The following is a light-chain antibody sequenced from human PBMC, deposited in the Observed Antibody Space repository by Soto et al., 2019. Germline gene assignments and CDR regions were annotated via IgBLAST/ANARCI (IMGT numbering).Light chain of an antibody. V-gene: IGKV3-15*01. CDR1: QSVSNN. J-gene: IGKJ1*01. Sequence: ELVMTQSPATLPVSPGERATLSCRASQSVSNNLAWYQQKPGQAPRLLIYGASTRATGIPARFSGSGSGTEFTLTISSLQSEDFAVYYCQQSNDWWTFGQGTKVDIK. CDR2: GAS. CDR3: QQSNDWWT.